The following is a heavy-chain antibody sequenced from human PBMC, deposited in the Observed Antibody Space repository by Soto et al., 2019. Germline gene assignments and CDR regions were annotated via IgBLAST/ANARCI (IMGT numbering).Heavy chain of an antibody. J-gene: IGHJ4*02. V-gene: IGHV4-30-4*01. D-gene: IGHD3-10*01. CDR2: IYYSGST. CDR1: GGSISSGDYY. CDR3: ASSFLWLGEPS. Sequence: PSETLSLTCTVSGGSISSGDYYWSWIRQPPGKGLEWIGYIYYSGSTYYNPSLKSRVTISVDTSKNQFSLKLSSVTAADTAVYYCASSFLWLGEPSWGQGTLVTVSS.